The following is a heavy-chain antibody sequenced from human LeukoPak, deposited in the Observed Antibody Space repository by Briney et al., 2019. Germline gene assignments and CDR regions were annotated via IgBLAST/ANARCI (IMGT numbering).Heavy chain of an antibody. CDR2: ISGSGGRR. Sequence: GGSLRLSCAASGFTFSNYALSWVRQAPGKGLEWVSLISGSGGRRDYADSVKGRFTISRDNSKNTLYLQMNSLRAEDTAVYYCAKEDGWNYLYYFDYWGQGTLVTVSS. D-gene: IGHD1-7*01. CDR1: GFTFSNYA. V-gene: IGHV3-23*01. J-gene: IGHJ4*02. CDR3: AKEDGWNYLYYFDY.